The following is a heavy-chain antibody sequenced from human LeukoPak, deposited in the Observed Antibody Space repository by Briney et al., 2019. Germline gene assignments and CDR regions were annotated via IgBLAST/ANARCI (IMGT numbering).Heavy chain of an antibody. J-gene: IGHJ4*02. Sequence: SVEVSCKASGGTFSSYAISWVRQAPGQGLEWMGGIIPMFGTADYAQKFQGRVTITADESTSTAYMEVSSLGSEDTAVYYCARVTIDYDSSGYYYYNYFDYWGQGTLVAVSS. CDR1: GGTFSSYA. D-gene: IGHD3-22*01. CDR3: ARVTIDYDSSGYYYYNYFDY. V-gene: IGHV1-69*13. CDR2: IIPMFGTA.